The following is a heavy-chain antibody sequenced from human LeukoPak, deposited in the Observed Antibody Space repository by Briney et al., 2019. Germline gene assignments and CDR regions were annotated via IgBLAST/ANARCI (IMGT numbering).Heavy chain of an antibody. V-gene: IGHV3-11*01. CDR3: PRHLWYSSGWYRGGDFDY. D-gene: IGHD6-19*01. CDR1: GFTFSDYY. Sequence: GGSLRLSCAASGFTFSDYYMSWIRQAPGKGLEWVSYISSSGSTIYYADSVKGRFTISRDNAKNSLYLQMNSLRAEDTAVYYCPRHLWYSSGWYRGGDFDYWGQGTLVTVSS. J-gene: IGHJ4*02. CDR2: ISSSGSTI.